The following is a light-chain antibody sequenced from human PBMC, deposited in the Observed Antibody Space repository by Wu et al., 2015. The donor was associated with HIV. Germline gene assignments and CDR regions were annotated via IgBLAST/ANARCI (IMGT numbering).Light chain of an antibody. Sequence: TVLTQSPGTLSLSPGERATLSCRASQSVIYSHLAWYVQKRGQAPRLLIYGGSSRAPGIPDRFSGSVSGTEFTLTISRLEPEDFAVYFCQLYETSPRYTFGQGTNXGDQT. CDR1: QSVIYSH. V-gene: IGKV3-20*01. CDR3: QLYETSPRYT. J-gene: IGKJ2*01. CDR2: GGS.